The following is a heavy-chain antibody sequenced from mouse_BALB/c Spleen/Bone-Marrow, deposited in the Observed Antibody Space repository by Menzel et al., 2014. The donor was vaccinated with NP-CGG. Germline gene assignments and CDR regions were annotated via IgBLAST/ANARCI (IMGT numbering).Heavy chain of an antibody. CDR1: GFNIKDTY. Sequence: VQLQQSGAELVKPGASVKLSCTASGFNIKDTYMHWVKQRPEQRLEWIGRIDPANGNTKYDPKFQGKATITADTSSNTAYLQLNSLTSEDTASYYCASYYYGSSSFAYWGQGTVITVSA. V-gene: IGHV14-3*02. D-gene: IGHD1-1*01. CDR3: ASYYYGSSSFAY. CDR2: IDPANGNT. J-gene: IGHJ3*01.